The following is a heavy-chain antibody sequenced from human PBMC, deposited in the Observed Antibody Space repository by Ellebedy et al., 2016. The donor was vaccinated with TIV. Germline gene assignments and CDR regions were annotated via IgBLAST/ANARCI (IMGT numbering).Heavy chain of an antibody. J-gene: IGHJ6*03. CDR3: ARVSAYYDFWSGYYTDYYYYYMDV. D-gene: IGHD3-3*01. CDR2: IYHSGST. V-gene: IGHV4-38-2*02. CDR1: GYSISSGYY. Sequence: SETLSLXXTVSGYSISSGYYWGWIRQPPGKGLEWIGSIYHSGSTYYNPSLKSRVTISVDTSKNQFSLKLSSVTAADTAVYYCARVSAYYDFWSGYYTDYYYYYMDVWGKGTTVTVSS.